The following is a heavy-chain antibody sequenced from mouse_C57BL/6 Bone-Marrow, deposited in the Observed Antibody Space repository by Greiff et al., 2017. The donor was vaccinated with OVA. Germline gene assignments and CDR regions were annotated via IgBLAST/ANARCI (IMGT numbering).Heavy chain of an antibody. V-gene: IGHV1-55*01. CDR2: IYPGSGST. Sequence: QVQLQQPGAELVKPGASVKMSCKASGYTFTSYWITWVKQRPGQGLEWIGDIYPGSGSTNYNEKFKSKATLTVDTSSSTAYMQRSSLTSEDSAVYYCARGGPTVVAPYYFDYWGQGTTLTVSS. CDR3: ARGGPTVVAPYYFDY. CDR1: GYTFTSYW. J-gene: IGHJ2*01. D-gene: IGHD1-1*01.